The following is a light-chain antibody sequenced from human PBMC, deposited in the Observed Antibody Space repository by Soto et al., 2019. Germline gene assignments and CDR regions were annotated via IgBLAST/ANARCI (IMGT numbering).Light chain of an antibody. CDR1: QSVSIY. V-gene: IGKV3-11*01. J-gene: IGKJ1*01. CDR2: DAS. CDR3: QQYNNWPRT. Sequence: EIVLTQSPCTLSLSPGERATLSCRASQSVSIYLAWYQQKPGQAPRLLIYDASNRATGIPARFSGSGSGTDFTLTISSLEPEDFAVYYCQQYNNWPRTFGQGTKVDIK.